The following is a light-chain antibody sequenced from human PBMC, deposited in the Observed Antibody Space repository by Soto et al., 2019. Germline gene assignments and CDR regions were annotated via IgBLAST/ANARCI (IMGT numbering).Light chain of an antibody. CDR1: QGINTF. J-gene: IGKJ5*01. CDR3: QQLNSYPIT. Sequence: IQLTQSASSLSASLGDRVTITWGASQGINTFLAWYQQKEGKAPKLLIYAASTLQSGVPSRFSGSGYGTDFNLTISSLQSEDFATYYCQQLNSYPITFGQGTRLEIK. V-gene: IGKV1-9*01. CDR2: AAS.